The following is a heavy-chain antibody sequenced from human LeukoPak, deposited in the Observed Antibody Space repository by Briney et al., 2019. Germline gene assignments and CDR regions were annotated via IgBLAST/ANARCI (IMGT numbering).Heavy chain of an antibody. CDR3: ARDRNYYDSSGYPD. J-gene: IGHJ4*02. D-gene: IGHD3-22*01. V-gene: IGHV3-30-3*01. CDR1: GFTFSSYA. Sequence: QSGGSLRLSCAASGFTFSSYAMHWVRQAPGKGLEWVAVISYDGSNKYYADSVKGRFTISRDNSKNTLYLQMNSLRAEDTAVYYCARDRNYYDSSGYPDWGQGTLVTVSS. CDR2: ISYDGSNK.